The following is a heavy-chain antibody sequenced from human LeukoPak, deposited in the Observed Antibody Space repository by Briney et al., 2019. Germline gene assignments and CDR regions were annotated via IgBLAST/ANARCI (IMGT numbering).Heavy chain of an antibody. CDR2: INHSGST. V-gene: IGHV4-34*01. CDR1: GGSFSGYY. D-gene: IGHD3-3*01. J-gene: IGHJ5*02. Sequence: SETLSLTCAVYGGSFSGYYWSWIRQPPGKGLEWIGEINHSGSTNYNPSLKSRVTISVDTSKNQFSLKLSSVTAADTAVYYCARAVRYYDFWSGPVVGFDPWGQGTLGTVSS. CDR3: ARAVRYYDFWSGPVVGFDP.